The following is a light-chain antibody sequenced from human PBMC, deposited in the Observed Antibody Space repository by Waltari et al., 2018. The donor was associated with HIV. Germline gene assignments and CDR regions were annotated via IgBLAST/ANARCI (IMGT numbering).Light chain of an antibody. CDR3: QQYFSTPPT. Sequence: VTSQSPSPLPVSRGQGPTSPSKSTRTILFDSNNKNYLAWYQQKPGQPPKVLIYWASTRESGVPDRFSGSGSGTDFTLTISRLQPEDVAVYYCQQYFSTPPTFGQGTRVGI. J-gene: IGKJ1*01. CDR1: RTILFDSNNKNY. V-gene: IGKV4-1*01. CDR2: WAS.